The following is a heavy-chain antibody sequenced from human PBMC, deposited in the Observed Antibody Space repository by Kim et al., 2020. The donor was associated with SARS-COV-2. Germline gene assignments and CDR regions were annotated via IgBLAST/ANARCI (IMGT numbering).Heavy chain of an antibody. CDR1: GITFNNAW. V-gene: IGHV3-15*01. CDR3: ATEYCFHAGSYYKRFH. J-gene: IGHJ4*02. CDR2: IKSKTDVETR. Sequence: GGSPRLSCEASGITFNNAWLSWVRQAPGKGLEWVGRIKSKTDVETRDYAASVKGRFTISRDDSQSTMYLEMNSLKTEDTAVYYCATEYCFHAGSYYKRFHWGQGTLVTVSS. D-gene: IGHD3-10*01.